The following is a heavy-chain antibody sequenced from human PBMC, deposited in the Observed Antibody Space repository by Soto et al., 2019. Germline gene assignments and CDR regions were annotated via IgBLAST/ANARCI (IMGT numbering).Heavy chain of an antibody. Sequence: ASVKVSCQASGYTFTGYYMHWVRQAPGQGLEGMGWINPNSGGTNNAQKFQGWGTMTRDTSSSTAYMGLRRLRSVDTSVFYCARRITMGRDYGMDVWAQGTTVTVSS. CDR2: INPNSGGT. D-gene: IGHD3-10*01. CDR1: GYTFTGYY. CDR3: ARRITMGRDYGMDV. J-gene: IGHJ6*02. V-gene: IGHV1-2*04.